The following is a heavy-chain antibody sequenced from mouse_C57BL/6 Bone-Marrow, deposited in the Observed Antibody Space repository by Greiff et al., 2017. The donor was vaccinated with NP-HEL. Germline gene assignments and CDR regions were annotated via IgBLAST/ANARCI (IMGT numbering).Heavy chain of an antibody. Sequence: VMLVESGPGLVQPSQSLSITCTVSGFSLTSYGVHWVRQSPGKGLEWLGVIWSGGSTDYNAAFISRLSISKDNSKSQVFFKMNSLQADDTAIYYCAGPIYYYAPYYYAMDYWGQGTSVTVSS. D-gene: IGHD1-1*01. CDR3: AGPIYYYAPYYYAMDY. CDR1: GFSLTSYG. J-gene: IGHJ4*01. V-gene: IGHV2-2*01. CDR2: IWSGGST.